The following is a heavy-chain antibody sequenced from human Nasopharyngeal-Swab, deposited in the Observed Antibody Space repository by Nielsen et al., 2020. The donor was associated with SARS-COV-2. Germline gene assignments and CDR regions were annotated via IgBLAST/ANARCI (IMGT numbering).Heavy chain of an antibody. CDR3: AKGQSPAAKNSPFDY. V-gene: IGHV3-9*01. D-gene: IGHD6-13*01. CDR2: ISWNSGSI. CDR1: GFTFDDYA. Sequence: SLKISCAASGFTFDDYAMHWVRQAPGKGLEWVSGISWNSGSIGYADSVKGRFTISRDNAKNSLYLQMNSLRAEDTALYYCAKGQSPAAKNSPFDYWGQGTLVTVSS. J-gene: IGHJ4*02.